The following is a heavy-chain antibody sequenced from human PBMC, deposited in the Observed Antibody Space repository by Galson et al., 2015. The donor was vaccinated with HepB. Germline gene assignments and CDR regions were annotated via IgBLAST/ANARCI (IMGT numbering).Heavy chain of an antibody. CDR2: INADGTNT. CDR3: ARGRGFGGLIASPYGTDV. V-gene: IGHV3-74*03. Sequence: SLRLSCAASGFTFSSYWMHWVRQAPGKGPVWVSFINADGTNTKYADSVKGRFTTSRDNAKNTLYLQINSLRVEDTAVYYCARGRGFGGLIASPYGTDVWGQGTTVTVSS. CDR1: GFTFSSYW. D-gene: IGHD3-16*02. J-gene: IGHJ6*02.